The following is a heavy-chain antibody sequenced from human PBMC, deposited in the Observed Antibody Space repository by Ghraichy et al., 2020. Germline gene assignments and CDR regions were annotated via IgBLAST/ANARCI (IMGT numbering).Heavy chain of an antibody. V-gene: IGHV4-34*01. CDR1: GGSFSGYY. D-gene: IGHD3-3*01. CDR2: INHSGST. CDR3: ARGLIVWSGYYGSKYCYMDV. Sequence: SETLSLTCAVYGGSFSGYYWSWIRQPPGKGLEWIGEINHSGSTNYNPSLKSRVTISVDTSKNQFSLKLSSVTAADTAVYYCARGLIVWSGYYGSKYCYMDVWGKGTTVTVSS. J-gene: IGHJ6*03.